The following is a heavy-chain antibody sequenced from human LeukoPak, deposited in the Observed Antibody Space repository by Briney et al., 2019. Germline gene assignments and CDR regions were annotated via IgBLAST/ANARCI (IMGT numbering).Heavy chain of an antibody. CDR3: ARAGGSTVSHSDY. V-gene: IGHV3-21*01. D-gene: IGHD4-17*01. Sequence: PGGSLRLSCAASGFTFSGYSMNWIRQAPGKGLEWVSSISSSTSYIYYADSVKGRFTISKDNAKNSLYQQMNSLRAEDTAVYYCARAGGSTVSHSDYWGQGTLVTVSS. CDR2: ISSSTSYI. J-gene: IGHJ4*02. CDR1: GFTFSGYS.